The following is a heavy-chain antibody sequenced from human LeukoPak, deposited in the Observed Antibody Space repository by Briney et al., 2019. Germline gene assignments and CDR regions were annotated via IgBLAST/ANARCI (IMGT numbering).Heavy chain of an antibody. CDR1: GTSFSGYS. CDR2: ITDSGGT. CDR3: ARIESYHTLYRPY. J-gene: IGHJ4*02. V-gene: IGHV4-34*01. D-gene: IGHD2-8*01. Sequence: PSETLSLTCAVYGTSFSGYSWSWIRQSPGKGLEWIGEITDSGGTNYNPSFKSRLTISADTSKNQFSLKLASVTAADTAVYYCARIESYHTLYRPYWGQGTLVTVSS.